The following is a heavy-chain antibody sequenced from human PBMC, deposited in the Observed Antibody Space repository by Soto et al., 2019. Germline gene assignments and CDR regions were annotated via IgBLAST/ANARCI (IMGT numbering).Heavy chain of an antibody. J-gene: IGHJ3*02. V-gene: IGHV4-4*02. Sequence: QVQLQESGPGLVKPSGTLSLTCAVSGGSISSSNWWSWVRHPPGKGLEWIGEIYHSGSTNYNPSLKNRVTTSVDKSKNQFYLKLSSVTAADTAVYYCARLPISTIFGVVRKGSDAFDIWGQGTMVTVSS. CDR2: IYHSGST. CDR1: GGSISSSNW. D-gene: IGHD3-3*01. CDR3: ARLPISTIFGVVRKGSDAFDI.